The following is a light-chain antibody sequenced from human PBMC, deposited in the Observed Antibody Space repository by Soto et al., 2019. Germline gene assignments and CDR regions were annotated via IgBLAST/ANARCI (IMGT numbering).Light chain of an antibody. V-gene: IGKV2-28*01. J-gene: IGKJ5*01. CDR2: LGS. CDR3: MQALQNPVT. CDR1: QSLLHLNGNNY. Sequence: DIVMTQSPLSLPGTPGEPASISCRSSQSLLHLNGNNYLDWYLQKQGQSPQLLIYLGSNRASGVPDRFSGNCPGTDFTLKSRRVEAEDVGIYYCMQALQNPVTFGQGTRLET.